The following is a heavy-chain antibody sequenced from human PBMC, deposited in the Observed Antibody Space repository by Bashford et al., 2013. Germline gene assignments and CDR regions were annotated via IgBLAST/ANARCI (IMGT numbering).Heavy chain of an antibody. V-gene: IGHV5-51*01. Sequence: GESLKISCKGSGYSFTTNWLAWVRQMPGKGLECMGIIYPGDSDTRYSPSFQGQVTISADKSISTAYLQWSSLKASDTAMYYCARSNTIFGKVDPWGQGTLVTVSS. CDR1: GYSFTTNW. D-gene: IGHD3-3*01. CDR2: IYPGDSDT. CDR3: ARSNTIFGKVDP. J-gene: IGHJ5*02.